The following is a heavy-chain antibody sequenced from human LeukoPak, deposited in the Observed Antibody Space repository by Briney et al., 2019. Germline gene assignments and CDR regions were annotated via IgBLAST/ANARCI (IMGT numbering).Heavy chain of an antibody. J-gene: IGHJ5*02. CDR3: ARVRRDGYTSEDNWFDP. V-gene: IGHV1-2*02. CDR1: GYTFTDYY. D-gene: IGHD5-24*01. CDR2: INPNNGGT. Sequence: ASVKVSCKSSGYTFTDYYVHWGRQAPGQGLEWMGWINPNNGGTNYAQNFQGRVTMTRDTSINTAYMELSRLRSDDTAVYYCARVRRDGYTSEDNWFDPWGQGTLVTVSS.